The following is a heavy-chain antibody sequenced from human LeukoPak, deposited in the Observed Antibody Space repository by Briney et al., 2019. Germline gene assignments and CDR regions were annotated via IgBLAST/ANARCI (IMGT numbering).Heavy chain of an antibody. J-gene: IGHJ3*02. D-gene: IGHD6-13*01. Sequence: GGSLRLSCAASGFTFSSNAMHWGCQAPGKGLGHVSAISSYGGSTYYANPSKGRFTISTDNSKNTLYFQMGSLRAEAMPAYYCSRDIAAAGGDAFDTWGQGTMVTVSS. CDR1: GFTFSSNA. CDR3: SRDIAAAGGDAFDT. V-gene: IGHV3-64*01. CDR2: ISSYGGST.